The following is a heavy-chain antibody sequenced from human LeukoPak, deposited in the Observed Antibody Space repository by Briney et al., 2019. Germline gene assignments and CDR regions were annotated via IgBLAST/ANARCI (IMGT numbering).Heavy chain of an antibody. J-gene: IGHJ4*02. CDR3: ARDKTIIRNSYALT. CDR1: GHTFTGYY. D-gene: IGHD5-18*01. Sequence: ASVKVSCKASGHTFTGYYMHWVRQAPGQGLEWMGRINPNSGGTNYAQKFQGRVTMTRDTSISTAYMELSRLRSDDTAVYYCARDKTIIRNSYALTWGQGTLVTVSS. CDR2: INPNSGGT. V-gene: IGHV1-2*06.